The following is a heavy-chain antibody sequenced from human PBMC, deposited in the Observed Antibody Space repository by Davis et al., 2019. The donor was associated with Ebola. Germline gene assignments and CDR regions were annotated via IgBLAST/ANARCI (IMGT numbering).Heavy chain of an antibody. V-gene: IGHV4-59*01. CDR2: IYYSGST. D-gene: IGHD3-10*01. CDR1: GGSISSYY. CDR3: ARVSGGGHFDY. Sequence: MPSETLSLTCTVSGGSISSYYWSWIRQPPGKGLEWIGYIYYSGSTNYNPSLKSRVTISVDTSKNQFSLKLSSVTAADTAVYYCARVSGGGHFDYWGQGTLVTVSS. J-gene: IGHJ4*02.